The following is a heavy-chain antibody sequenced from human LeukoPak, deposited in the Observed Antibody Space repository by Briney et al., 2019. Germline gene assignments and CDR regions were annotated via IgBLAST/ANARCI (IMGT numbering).Heavy chain of an antibody. V-gene: IGHV1-2*02. CDR2: INPNSGGT. J-gene: IGHJ4*02. CDR1: GYTFTAYY. D-gene: IGHD2-2*01. Sequence: ATVKVSCKASGYTFTAYYMHWVRQAPGQGLEWMGWINPNSGGTNYAQKFQGRVTMSRDTSISTAYMELSRLRSDDTAVYYCARDRVVVPAAFDYWGQGTLVTVSS. CDR3: ARDRVVVPAAFDY.